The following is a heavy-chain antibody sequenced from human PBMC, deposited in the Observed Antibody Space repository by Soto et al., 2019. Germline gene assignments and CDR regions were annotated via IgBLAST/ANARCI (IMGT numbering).Heavy chain of an antibody. V-gene: IGHV3-15*01. CDR3: TTELTYYYLFDY. D-gene: IGHD3-10*01. Sequence: PGGSLRLSCAASGFTFGNAWMSWVRQAPGKGLEWVGRIKSKTDGGTTDYAAPVKGRFTISRDDSKNTLYLQMNSLKTEDTAVYYCTTELTYYYLFDYWGQGTLVTVSS. CDR1: GFTFGNAW. J-gene: IGHJ4*02. CDR2: IKSKTDGGTT.